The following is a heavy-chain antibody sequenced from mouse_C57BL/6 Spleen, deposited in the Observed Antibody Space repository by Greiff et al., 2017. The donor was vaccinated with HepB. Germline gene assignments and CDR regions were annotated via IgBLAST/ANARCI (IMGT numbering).Heavy chain of an antibody. D-gene: IGHD2-3*01. Sequence: QVQLQQSGAELVKPGASVKMSCKASGYTFTSYWITWVKQRPGQGLEWIGDIYPGSGSTNYNEKFKSKATLTVDTSSSTAYMQLSSLTSEDSAVYYCARGFYDGYYGWFAYWGQGTLVTVSA. CDR2: IYPGSGST. CDR3: ARGFYDGYYGWFAY. J-gene: IGHJ3*01. CDR1: GYTFTSYW. V-gene: IGHV1-55*01.